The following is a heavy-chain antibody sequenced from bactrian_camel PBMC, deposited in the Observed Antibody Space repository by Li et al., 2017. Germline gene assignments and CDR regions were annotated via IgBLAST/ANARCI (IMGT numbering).Heavy chain of an antibody. Sequence: HVQLVESGGGSVQAGGSLRLSCAASGYSFTDTRYCMGWFRQAPGKEREGVAAIDSGDSTRYADSVKGRFTISKDNAKNTLYLQMNSLRIEDTAMYYCAVDTTTYSPVFGQGTQVTVS. D-gene: IGHD5*01. J-gene: IGHJ4*01. V-gene: IGHV3S55*01. CDR2: IDSGDST. CDR1: GYSFTDTRYC.